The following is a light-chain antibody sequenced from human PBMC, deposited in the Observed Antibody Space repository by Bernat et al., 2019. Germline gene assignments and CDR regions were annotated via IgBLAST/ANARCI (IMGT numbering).Light chain of an antibody. J-gene: IGKJ1*01. CDR1: QSISSW. V-gene: IGKV1-5*03. Sequence: DILMTQSPSTLSASVGDRVTITCRASQSISSWLAWYQQKPGKAPKLLIYKASSLESGVPSRFSGSGSGTEFTLTISSLQPDDFATYYCQQYNSYWTFGQGTKVVIK. CDR3: QQYNSYWT. CDR2: KAS.